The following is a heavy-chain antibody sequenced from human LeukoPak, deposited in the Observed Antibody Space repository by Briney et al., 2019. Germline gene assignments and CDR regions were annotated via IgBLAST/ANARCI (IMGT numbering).Heavy chain of an antibody. V-gene: IGHV4-59*01. CDR2: IHYSGGT. CDR1: GGSITSYY. D-gene: IGHD1-26*01. Sequence: SETLSLTCTVSGGSITSYYWNWIRQPPGKELEWIGYIHYSGGTNYHPSVNSRVTMSVDTSKNQFSLRLTSVTAADTAVYYCARVSRWAEAIDYWGQGTLVTVSS. J-gene: IGHJ4*02. CDR3: ARVSRWAEAIDY.